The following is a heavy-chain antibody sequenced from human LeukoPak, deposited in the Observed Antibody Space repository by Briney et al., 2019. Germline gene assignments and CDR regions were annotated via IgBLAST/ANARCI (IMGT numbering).Heavy chain of an antibody. V-gene: IGHV1-8*02. D-gene: IGHD6-13*01. CDR1: GYTFTGYY. CDR3: ARELVGDP. CDR2: INPNSGNT. J-gene: IGHJ5*02. Sequence: VASVKVSCKASGYTFTGYYMHWVRQAPGQGLEWMGWINPNSGNTGYAQKFQGRVTMTRNTSISTAYMEPSSLRSEDTAVYYCARELVGDPWGQGTLVTVSS.